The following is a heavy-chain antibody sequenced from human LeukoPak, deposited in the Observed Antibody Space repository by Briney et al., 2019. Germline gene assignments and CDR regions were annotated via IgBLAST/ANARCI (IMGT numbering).Heavy chain of an antibody. CDR2: ISWNSGSI. Sequence: GESLRLSCAASGFTFYDYSMHCVRQAPGKGLEWVSGISWNSGSIDYATTVKGPFTIYRDNSKNTLYLHMNSLRFEDTAVYYCAQADLGATPLPFDYWGQGTLAPVSS. J-gene: IGHJ4*02. V-gene: IGHV3-9*01. CDR3: AQADLGATPLPFDY. CDR1: GFTFYDYS.